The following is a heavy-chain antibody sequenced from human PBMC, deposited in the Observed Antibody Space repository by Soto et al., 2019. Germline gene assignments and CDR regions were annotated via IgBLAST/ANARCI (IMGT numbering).Heavy chain of an antibody. V-gene: IGHV3-23*01. J-gene: IGHJ6*02. CDR3: AKDLNPPSYYYDSSGYYNYYYYGMDV. CDR2: ISGSGGST. Sequence: PGGSLRLSCAASGFTFSSYAMSWVRQAPGKGLEWVSAISGSGGSTYYADSVKGRFTISRDNSKNTLCLQMNSLRAEDTAVYYCAKDLNPPSYYYDSSGYYNYYYYGMDVWGQGTTVTVSS. CDR1: GFTFSSYA. D-gene: IGHD3-22*01.